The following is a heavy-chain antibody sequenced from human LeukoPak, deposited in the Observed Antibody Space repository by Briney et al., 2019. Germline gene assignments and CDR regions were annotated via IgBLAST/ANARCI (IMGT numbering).Heavy chain of an antibody. J-gene: IGHJ3*01. Sequence: PGGSLRLSCAASGFTFSSYGMHWVCQAPGMGLEWVAVISYDGSNEYYADSVKGRFTISRDNSKNTLYLQMNSLRTEDTAVYYCAKDRRAIAATGSPLNLWGQGTMVTVSS. CDR2: ISYDGSNE. D-gene: IGHD6-13*01. V-gene: IGHV3-30*18. CDR1: GFTFSSYG. CDR3: AKDRRAIAATGSPLNL.